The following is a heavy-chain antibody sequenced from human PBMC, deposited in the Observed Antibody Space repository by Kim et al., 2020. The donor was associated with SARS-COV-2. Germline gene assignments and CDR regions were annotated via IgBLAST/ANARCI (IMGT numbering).Heavy chain of an antibody. CDR2: ISEDGITT. CDR1: GFSFSSYG. J-gene: IGHJ3*02. V-gene: IGHV3-74*01. CDR3: VRADVDPALARI. Sequence: GGSLRLSCAASGFSFSSYGMHWVRQAPGKGLVWVSRISEDGITTNYADSLEDRFTISRDNAKNTLYLQMDRLSAEDTAVYYCVRADVDPALARIWGKGTMVTVSS. D-gene: IGHD5-18*01.